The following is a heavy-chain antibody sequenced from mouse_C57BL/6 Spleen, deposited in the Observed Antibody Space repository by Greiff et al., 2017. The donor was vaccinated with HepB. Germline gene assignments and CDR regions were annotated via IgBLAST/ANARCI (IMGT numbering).Heavy chain of an antibody. V-gene: IGHV1-22*01. CDR1: GYTFTDYN. CDR2: INPNNGGT. D-gene: IGHD3-2*02. CDR3: ARPSSGPAWFAY. J-gene: IGHJ3*01. Sequence: EVKLQESGPELVKPGASVKMSCKASGYTFTDYNMHWVKQSHGKSLEWIGYINPNNGGTSYNQKFKGKATLTVNKSSSTAYMELRSLTSEDSAVYYCARPSSGPAWFAYWGQGTLVTVSA.